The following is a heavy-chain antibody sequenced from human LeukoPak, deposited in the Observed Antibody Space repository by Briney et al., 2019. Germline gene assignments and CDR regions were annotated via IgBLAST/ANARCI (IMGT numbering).Heavy chain of an antibody. CDR3: ASRAGKPGNTPWCFDY. V-gene: IGHV3-7*01. Sequence: GGSLRLSCAASGFTFTNYWMTWVRQAPGRGPEWVANIRQDGSETNYVDSVRGRFTIARDNTKNSLYLQMTSLRGEDTAVYYCASRAGKPGNTPWCFDYWGQGALVTVSS. D-gene: IGHD1-7*01. CDR1: GFTFTNYW. CDR2: IRQDGSET. J-gene: IGHJ4*02.